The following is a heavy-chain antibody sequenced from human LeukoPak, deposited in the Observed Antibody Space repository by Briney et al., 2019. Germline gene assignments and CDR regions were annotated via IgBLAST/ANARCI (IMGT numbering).Heavy chain of an antibody. Sequence: GGSLRLSCAASGFTFTNHAMTRVRQAPGKGLEWVSGISGSDGSTYYADSVKGRFTISRDNSKKTLYLQMNSLRAEDTAVYYCAKNPRGAAAGAIEYWGQGTLVTVSS. CDR2: ISGSDGST. CDR1: GFTFTNHA. D-gene: IGHD6-13*01. V-gene: IGHV3-23*01. J-gene: IGHJ4*02. CDR3: AKNPRGAAAGAIEY.